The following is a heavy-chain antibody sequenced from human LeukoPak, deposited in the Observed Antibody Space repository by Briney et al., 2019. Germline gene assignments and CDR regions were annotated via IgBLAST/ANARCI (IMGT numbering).Heavy chain of an antibody. V-gene: IGHV4-34*01. J-gene: IGHJ5*02. D-gene: IGHD2-2*01. CDR1: GGSFSGYY. CDR2: INHSGST. Sequence: SETLSLTCAVYGGSFSGYYWSWIRQPPGKGLEWIGEINHSGSTNYNPSLKSRVTISVDTSKNQFSLKLSSVTAADTAVYYCASRTRDDSYCSSTSCFRPLGEFDPWGQGTLVTVSS. CDR3: ASRTRDDSYCSSTSCFRPLGEFDP.